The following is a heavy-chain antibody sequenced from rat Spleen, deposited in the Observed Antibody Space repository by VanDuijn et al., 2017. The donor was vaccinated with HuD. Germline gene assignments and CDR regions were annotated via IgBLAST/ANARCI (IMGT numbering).Heavy chain of an antibody. CDR3: VRDGNNYWHFDF. D-gene: IGHD1-12*02. CDR2: ISTGGGNT. V-gene: IGHV5-25*01. Sequence: EVQLVESGGGLVQPGRSMRLSCTALGFTFSNYYMAWVRQAPTEGLEWVASISTGGGNTYYRDSVKGRFTISRDNAKNTLYLQMDSLRSEDTATYYCVRDGNNYWHFDFWGPGTMVTVSS. J-gene: IGHJ1*01. CDR1: GFTFSNYY.